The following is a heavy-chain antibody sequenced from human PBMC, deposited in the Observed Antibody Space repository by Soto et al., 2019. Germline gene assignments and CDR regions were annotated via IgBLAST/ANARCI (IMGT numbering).Heavy chain of an antibody. J-gene: IGHJ3*02. Sequence: QVQLQQWGAGLLKPSETLSLTCAVYGGSFSGYYWSWIRQPPRKGLEWIGEINHSGSTNYNPALKSRVTISVDTSKNQFSLKLSSVTAADTAVYYCARARSRAAAGFHIWGQGTMVTVSS. CDR1: GGSFSGYY. V-gene: IGHV4-34*01. D-gene: IGHD6-13*01. CDR3: ARARSRAAAGFHI. CDR2: INHSGST.